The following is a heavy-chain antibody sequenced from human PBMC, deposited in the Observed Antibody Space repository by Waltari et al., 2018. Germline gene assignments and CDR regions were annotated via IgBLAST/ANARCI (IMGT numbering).Heavy chain of an antibody. D-gene: IGHD5-12*01. V-gene: IGHV3-21*01. CDR3: ARVRGYSGYDW. Sequence: EVQLVESGGGLVKPGGSLRLSCAASGLAFSSYSLHWVREAPGKGLEWLSSCSSSTSYIYDADSVKGLFTISRDNAKNALYLQMNSLRAEDTAVYYFARVRGYSGYDWWGQGTLVTVSS. J-gene: IGHJ4*02. CDR1: GLAFSSYS. CDR2: CSSSTSYI.